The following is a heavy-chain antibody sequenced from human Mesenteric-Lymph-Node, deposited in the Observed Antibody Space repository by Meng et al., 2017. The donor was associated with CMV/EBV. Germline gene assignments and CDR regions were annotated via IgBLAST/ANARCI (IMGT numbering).Heavy chain of an antibody. V-gene: IGHV1-69*01. CDR3: ARGFSMVRGVIYYFDY. CDR1: GYTLTKLS. CDR2: IIPISAKA. D-gene: IGHD3-10*01. J-gene: IGHJ4*02. Sequence: SGYTLTKLSMNWVRQAPGQGLEWMGEIIPISAKAKYAQKFRGRVTFTADESTTTAYMELSSLRSEDTAVYYCARGFSMVRGVIYYFDYWGQGTLVTVSS.